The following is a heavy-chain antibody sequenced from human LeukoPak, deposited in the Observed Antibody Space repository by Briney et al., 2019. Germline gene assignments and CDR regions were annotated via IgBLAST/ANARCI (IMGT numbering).Heavy chain of an antibody. V-gene: IGHV3-21*01. D-gene: IGHD3-22*01. CDR3: ARGSSGGDN. CDR2: ISSRSDYI. CDR1: GFTFSDYT. Sequence: GGSLRVSCAPSGFTFSDYTMNWVRQAPGKGLEWVSSISSRSDYIHYADSVKGRFTISRDNAENSLFLQMNSLRADDTAVYYCARGSSGGDNWGQGTLVTVSS. J-gene: IGHJ4*02.